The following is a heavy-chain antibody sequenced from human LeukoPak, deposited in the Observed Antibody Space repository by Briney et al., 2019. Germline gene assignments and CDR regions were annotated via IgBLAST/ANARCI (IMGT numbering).Heavy chain of an antibody. CDR3: ARDRTAPRQRFFAY. V-gene: IGHV4-4*07. Sequence: RPSETLSLTCSVSGVSISDYSWSWIRQPAGKGLEFIGRLSSSANTYYSPSLKSRITLSMDTSKNHFSLNLTSLTAADTAVYYCARDRTAPRQRFFAYWGKGILVTVSS. CDR2: LSSSANT. J-gene: IGHJ4*02. D-gene: IGHD2-21*02. CDR1: GVSISDYS.